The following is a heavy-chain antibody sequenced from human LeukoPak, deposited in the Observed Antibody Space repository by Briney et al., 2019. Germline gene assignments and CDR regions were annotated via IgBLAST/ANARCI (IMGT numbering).Heavy chain of an antibody. CDR3: AKDIHHSGSYYDY. CDR1: GFTFDDYA. V-gene: IGHV3-9*01. Sequence: PGRSLRLSYAASGFTFDDYAMHWVRQAPGKGLEWVSGISWNSGSIGYADSVKGRFTISRDNAKNSLYLQMNSLRAEDTALYYCAKDIHHSGSYYDYWGQGTLVTVSS. D-gene: IGHD1-26*01. J-gene: IGHJ4*02. CDR2: ISWNSGSI.